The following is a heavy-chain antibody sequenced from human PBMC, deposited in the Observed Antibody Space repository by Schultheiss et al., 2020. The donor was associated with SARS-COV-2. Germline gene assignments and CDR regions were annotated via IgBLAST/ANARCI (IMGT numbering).Heavy chain of an antibody. CDR2: INPIFGTA. CDR3: ARHVGGLWFGEDY. Sequence: GGSLRLSCAASGFTFSSYAMHWVRQAPGQGLEWMGGINPIFGTANYAQKFQGRVTMTTDTSTSTAYMELRSLRSDDTAMYYCARHVGGLWFGEDYWGQGTLVTVSS. V-gene: IGHV1-69*05. D-gene: IGHD3-10*01. J-gene: IGHJ4*02. CDR1: GFTFSSYA.